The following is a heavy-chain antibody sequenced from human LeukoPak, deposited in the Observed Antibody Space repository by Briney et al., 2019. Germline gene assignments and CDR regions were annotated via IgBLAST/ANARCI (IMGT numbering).Heavy chain of an antibody. CDR1: GGSISSSSYY. CDR3: ARQVSRYYGSGSYYKFHYYYYYMDV. V-gene: IGHV4-39*01. D-gene: IGHD3-10*01. CDR2: IYYSGST. J-gene: IGHJ6*03. Sequence: SETLSLTCTVSGGSISSSSYYWGWIRQPPGKGLEWIGSIYYSGSTYYNPSLKSRVTISVDTSKNQFSLKLSSVTAADTAVYYCARQVSRYYGSGSYYKFHYYYYYMDVWGKGTTVTISS.